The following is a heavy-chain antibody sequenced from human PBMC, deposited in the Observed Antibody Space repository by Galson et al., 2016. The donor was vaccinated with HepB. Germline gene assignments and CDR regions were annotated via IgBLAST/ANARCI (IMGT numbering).Heavy chain of an antibody. CDR2: ISSSSAYI. CDR3: AREGGGYTSFWPEYYYGMDV. D-gene: IGHD6-13*01. Sequence: SLRLSCAASGFTFSTYRMNWVRQAPGKGLEWVSSISSSSAYIYYAESAQGRFTISRDTAKNSLYLQMTSLGPEDTAVYYCAREGGGYTSFWPEYYYGMDVWGQGTPVTVSS. J-gene: IGHJ6*02. V-gene: IGHV3-21*01. CDR1: GFTFSTYR.